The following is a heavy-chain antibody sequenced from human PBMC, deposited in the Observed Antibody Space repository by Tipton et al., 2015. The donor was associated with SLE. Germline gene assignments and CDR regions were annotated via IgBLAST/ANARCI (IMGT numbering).Heavy chain of an antibody. V-gene: IGHV4-4*09. CDR2: IYTSGST. CDR1: GGSISSYY. CDR3: ARRVTGAGPFDY. J-gene: IGHJ4*02. D-gene: IGHD2-8*02. Sequence: TLSLTCTVSGGSISSYYWSWIRQPPGKGLEWIGYIYTSGSTNYNPSLKSRVTISVDTSKNQFSLKLSSVTAADTAVYYCARRVTGAGPFDYWGQGTLVTVSS.